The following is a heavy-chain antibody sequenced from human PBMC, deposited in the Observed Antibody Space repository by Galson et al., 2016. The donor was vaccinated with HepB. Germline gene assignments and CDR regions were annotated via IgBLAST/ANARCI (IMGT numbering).Heavy chain of an antibody. CDR2: LYHSGAA. D-gene: IGHD4-11*01. CDR1: GYSINSAYY. CDR3: VRESDYTNGLFDES. V-gene: IGHV4-38-2*02. Sequence: SETLSLTCAVSGYSINSAYYWGWTRQAPGKGLEWIASLYHSGAAYYKSSVRSRATISLDTSKNQFSLSLSSVTAADTAVYYCVRESDYTNGLFDESWGQGTLVTVSS. J-gene: IGHJ5*02.